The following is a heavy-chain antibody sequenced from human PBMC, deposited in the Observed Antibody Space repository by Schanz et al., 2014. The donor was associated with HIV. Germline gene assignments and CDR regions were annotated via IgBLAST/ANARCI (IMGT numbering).Heavy chain of an antibody. CDR2: INIMLGKT. D-gene: IGHD6-19*01. CDR3: ASGRRSGIGWRMDV. V-gene: IGHV1-69*01. J-gene: IGHJ6*02. Sequence: QVQLVQSGAEVTKSGSSVKVSCKASGGTIRNLGITWVRQAPGQGLEWMGGINIMLGKTNYAQKFQGRVSMTADQSTSTAYMEVSSLRSDDTAVYYCASGRRSGIGWRMDVWGQGTTVIVSS. CDR1: GGTIRNLG.